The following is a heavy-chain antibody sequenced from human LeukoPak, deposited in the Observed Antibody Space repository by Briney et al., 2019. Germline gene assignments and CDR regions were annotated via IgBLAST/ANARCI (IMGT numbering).Heavy chain of an antibody. CDR3: AGIVGATYYYYGMDV. V-gene: IGHV1-69*13. D-gene: IGHD1-26*01. J-gene: IGHJ6*02. CDR1: GGTFSSYA. Sequence: SVKVSCKASGGTFSSYAISWVRQAPGQGLEWMGGIIPTFGTANYAQKFQGRVTITADESTSTAYMELSSLRSEDTAVYYCAGIVGATYYYYGMDVWGQGTTVTVSS. CDR2: IIPTFGTA.